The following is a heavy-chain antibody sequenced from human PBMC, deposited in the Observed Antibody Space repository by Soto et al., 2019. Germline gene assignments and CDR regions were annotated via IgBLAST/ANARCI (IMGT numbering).Heavy chain of an antibody. V-gene: IGHV1-3*01. CDR1: GYTFTSYA. CDR2: INAGNGNT. D-gene: IGHD3-16*01. Sequence: VSXKASGYTFTSYAMHWVRQAPGQRLEWMXWINAGNGNTKYSQKFXGRVTITRDTSASTXDMELSSLRSEATAVSYCAGDLAMDVWGQGTTVTVSS. CDR3: AGDLAMDV. J-gene: IGHJ6*02.